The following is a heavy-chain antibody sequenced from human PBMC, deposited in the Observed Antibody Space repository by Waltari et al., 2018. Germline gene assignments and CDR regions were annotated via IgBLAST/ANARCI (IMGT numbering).Heavy chain of an antibody. J-gene: IGHJ4*02. CDR3: ARALSVCSGGSCLYDGGY. D-gene: IGHD2-15*01. CDR2: RIHVLGVG. V-gene: IGHV1-69*02. Sequence: QVQLVQSGAEVKKPGSSVKVSCKASGGTFSSYTISWVRQAPGQGLEWMGRRIHVLGVGNDARKVQGGVTITGDKATSTAYRGLGSLRAEETAVYYWARALSVCSGGSCLYDGGYWGQGTLVTVSS. CDR1: GGTFSSYT.